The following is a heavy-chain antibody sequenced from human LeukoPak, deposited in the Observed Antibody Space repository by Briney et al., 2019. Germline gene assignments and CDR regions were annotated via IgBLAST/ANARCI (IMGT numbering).Heavy chain of an antibody. CDR3: ARGYCSGGSCYSGFDP. V-gene: IGHV4-31*03. Sequence: PSETLSLTCTVSGGSISSGGYYWSCIRQHPGKGLECIGYIYYSGSTYYNPSLKSRVTISVDTSKNQFSLKLSSVTAADTAVYYCARGYCSGGSCYSGFDPWGQGTLVTVSS. CDR2: IYYSGST. D-gene: IGHD2-15*01. J-gene: IGHJ5*02. CDR1: GGSISSGGYY.